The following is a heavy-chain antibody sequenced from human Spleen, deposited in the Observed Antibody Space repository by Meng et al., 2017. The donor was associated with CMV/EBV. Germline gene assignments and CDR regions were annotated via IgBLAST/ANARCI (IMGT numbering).Heavy chain of an antibody. CDR1: GFTFGNYW. CDR3: SRPHDY. V-gene: IGHV3-7*01. CDR2: INQDGSEK. J-gene: IGHJ4*02. Sequence: ETLSLTCAGSGFTFGNYWLTWVRQAPGKGLEWVASINQDGSEKYYVASVKGRFTVSRDNAKNLLYLQMNTLRAEDTALYFCSRPHDYWGQGTLVTVSS.